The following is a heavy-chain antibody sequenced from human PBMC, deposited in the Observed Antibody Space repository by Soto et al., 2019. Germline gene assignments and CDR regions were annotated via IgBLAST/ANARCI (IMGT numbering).Heavy chain of an antibody. D-gene: IGHD6-19*01. CDR1: GFTVSSNY. J-gene: IGHJ5*02. V-gene: IGHV3-53*02. CDR3: ARVLGGEAVAGYNWFEP. CDR2: IYSGGST. Sequence: EVQLVETGGGLIQPGGSLRLSCAASGFTVSSNYMSWVRQATGKGLEWVSVIYSGGSTYYADSVKGRFTISRDNSKNTLYLQMNSLRAEDTAVYYCARVLGGEAVAGYNWFEPLGQGTLVTVSS.